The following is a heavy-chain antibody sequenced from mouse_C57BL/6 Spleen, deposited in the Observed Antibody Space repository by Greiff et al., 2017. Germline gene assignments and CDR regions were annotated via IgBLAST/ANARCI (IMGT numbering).Heavy chain of an antibody. V-gene: IGHV1-64*01. Sequence: QVQLQQPGAELVKPGASVKLSCKASGYTFTSYWMHWVKQRPGQGLEWIGMIHPNSGSTNYNEKFKSKVTLTVDKSSSTAYMQLSSLTSEDSAVYCFASPIYYCGSSYVSYAGGCWGRKTSVTFSS. D-gene: IGHD1-1*01. CDR2: IHPNSGST. CDR3: ASPIYYCGSSYVSYAGGC. J-gene: IGHJ4*01. CDR1: GYTFTSYW.